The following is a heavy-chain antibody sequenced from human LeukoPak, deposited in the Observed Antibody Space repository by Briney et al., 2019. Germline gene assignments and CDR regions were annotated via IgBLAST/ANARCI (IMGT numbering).Heavy chain of an antibody. CDR1: GGSISSYY. D-gene: IGHD3-22*01. Sequence: SETLSLTCTVSGGSISSYYWSWIRQPPGKGLEWIGYIYYSGSTNYNPSLKSRVTISVDTSKNQFSLKLSSVTAADTAVYYCARVPYYDSSGFDYWGQGTLVTVSS. J-gene: IGHJ4*02. CDR3: ARVPYYDSSGFDY. CDR2: IYYSGST. V-gene: IGHV4-59*01.